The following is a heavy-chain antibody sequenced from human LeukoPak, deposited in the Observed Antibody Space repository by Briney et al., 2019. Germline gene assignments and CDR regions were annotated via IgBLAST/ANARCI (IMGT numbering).Heavy chain of an antibody. CDR1: GFTFSTYG. D-gene: IGHD4-17*01. Sequence: GGSLRLSCAASGFTFSTYGMNWVRLAPGKGLEWVSGISGSGGSTFYAESVKGRFTISRDNSKNTLYLQLNGLGAEDTAIYYCAKSYGDVYFYYSMDVCAQGTTLTVS. J-gene: IGHJ6*02. CDR3: AKSYGDVYFYYSMDV. CDR2: ISGSGGST. V-gene: IGHV3-23*01.